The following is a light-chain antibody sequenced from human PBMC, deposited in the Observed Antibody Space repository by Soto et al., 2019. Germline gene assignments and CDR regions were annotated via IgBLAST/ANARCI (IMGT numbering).Light chain of an antibody. CDR3: SSDTNINTRACV. Sequence: QSALTQPASVSGSPGQSITISCTGTSGDIGSYNRVSWYQQHPGKAPKLIIYEVTDRPSGVSNRFSCSKSGNTASLTISGIQAEDDAEYYCSSDTNINTRACVFGTGTKLTVL. CDR2: EVT. J-gene: IGLJ1*01. V-gene: IGLV2-14*01. CDR1: SGDIGSYNR.